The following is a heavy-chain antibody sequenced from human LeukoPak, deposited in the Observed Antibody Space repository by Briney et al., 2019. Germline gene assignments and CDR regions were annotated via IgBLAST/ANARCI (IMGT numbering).Heavy chain of an antibody. D-gene: IGHD2-15*01. CDR1: GYSFTGYY. CDR2: INPNSGGT. CDR3: ARLGGWFHAEIDY. J-gene: IGHJ4*02. V-gene: IGHV1-2*02. Sequence: GASVKVSCKASGYSFTGYYMHWVRQAPGEGLEWMGWINPNSGGTNYAQRFQGRVTMTRDTSISTAYMELSRLRSDDTAVYYCARLGGWFHAEIDYWGQGTLVTVSS.